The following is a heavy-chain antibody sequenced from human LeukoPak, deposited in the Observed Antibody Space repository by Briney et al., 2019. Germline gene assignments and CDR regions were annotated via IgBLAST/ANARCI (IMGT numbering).Heavy chain of an antibody. V-gene: IGHV3-74*01. D-gene: IGHD3-3*01. J-gene: IGHJ4*02. CDR1: GFTFRSYW. CDR2: IKSDETTT. CDR3: AKGQEFLEWIYDY. Sequence: GGSLRLSCAASGFTFRSYWMHWVRQAPGKGLVWVSRIKSDETTTTYADSVKGRFTISRDNAKNTVYLQMNSLRAEDAAVYYCAKGQEFLEWIYDYWGQGTLVTVSS.